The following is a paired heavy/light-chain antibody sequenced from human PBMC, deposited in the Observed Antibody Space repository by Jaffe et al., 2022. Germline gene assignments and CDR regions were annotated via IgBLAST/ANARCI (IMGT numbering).Light chain of an antibody. CDR2: DNN. Sequence: QSVLTQPPSVSAAPGQKVTISCSGSSSNIGNNYVSWYQQLPGTAPKLLIYDNNKRPSGIPDRFSGSKSGTSATLGITGLQTGDEADYYCGTWDSSLSVPAVFGGGTQLTVL. CDR1: SSNIGNNY. V-gene: IGLV1-51*01. J-gene: IGLJ7*01. CDR3: GTWDSSLSVPAV.
Heavy chain of an antibody. CDR1: GFTFSSYA. CDR2: ISGSGGST. J-gene: IGHJ6*03. CDR3: AKPKMYYDILTGYYGGYYYYYMDV. V-gene: IGHV3-23*01. D-gene: IGHD3-9*01. Sequence: EVQLLESGGGLVQPGGSLRLSCAASGFTFSSYAMSWVRQAPGKGLEWVSAISGSGGSTYYADSVKGRFTISRDNSKNTLYLQMNSLRAEDTAVYYCAKPKMYYDILTGYYGGYYYYYMDVWGKGTTVTVSS.